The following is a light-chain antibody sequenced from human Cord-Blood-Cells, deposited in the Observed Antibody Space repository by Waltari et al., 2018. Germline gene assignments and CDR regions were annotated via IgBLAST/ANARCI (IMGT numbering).Light chain of an antibody. CDR3: QKYNSAPWT. V-gene: IGKV1-27*01. CDR1: QGISNY. J-gene: IGKJ1*01. Sequence: DIQMTQSPSSLSASVGDRVTITCRSSQGISNYLAWYQQKPVKVPKLLIYAASTLQSGVPSRFSGSGSGTDFTLNISSLQPEDVATYYCQKYNSAPWTFGQGTKVEIK. CDR2: AAS.